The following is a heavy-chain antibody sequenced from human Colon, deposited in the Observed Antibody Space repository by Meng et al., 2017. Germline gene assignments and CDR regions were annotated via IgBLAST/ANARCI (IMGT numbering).Heavy chain of an antibody. J-gene: IGHJ5*02. CDR3: ARGRYSGYLP. D-gene: IGHD5-12*01. Sequence: LEPWGQGLFNPSETLSLIFAVYGGSFSGYYWSWIRQPPGKGLEWIGEINHSGSTNYNPSLKSRVTISVDTSKNQFSLKLSSVTAADTAVYYCARGRYSGYLPWGQGTLVTVSS. V-gene: IGHV4-34*01. CDR1: GGSFSGYY. CDR2: INHSGST.